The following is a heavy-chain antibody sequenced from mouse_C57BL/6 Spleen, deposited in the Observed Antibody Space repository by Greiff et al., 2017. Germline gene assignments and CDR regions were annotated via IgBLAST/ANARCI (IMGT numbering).Heavy chain of an antibody. D-gene: IGHD1-1*01. V-gene: IGHV5-9-1*02. J-gene: IGHJ2*01. CDR1: GFTFSSSA. CDR2: ISSGGDYI. Sequence: EVKVVESGEGLVKPGGSLKLSCAASGFTFSSSAMSWVRQTPEKRLAWVAYISSGGDYIYYADPVKGRFPISRDNARNTLYLQMSSLKSEDTAMYYCTREPYYYGSSTRYCDYWGQGTTLTVSS. CDR3: TREPYYYGSSTRYCDY.